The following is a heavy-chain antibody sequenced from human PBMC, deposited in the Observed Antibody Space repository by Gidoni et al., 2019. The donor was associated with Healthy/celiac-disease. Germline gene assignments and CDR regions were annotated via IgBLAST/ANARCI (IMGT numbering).Heavy chain of an antibody. V-gene: IGHV4-34*01. J-gene: IGHJ6*02. CDR3: ARDGVPAAIRDYYYYGMDV. D-gene: IGHD2-2*02. CDR1: GRSFSGYY. Sequence: QVQLQQWGAGLLKPSETLSLTCAVYGRSFSGYYWSWIRQPPGKGLEWIGEINHSGSNNYNPSLKSRVNISVDTSKNQFSRKLSSVTAADTAVYYCARDGVPAAIRDYYYYGMDVWGQGTTVTVSS. CDR2: INHSGSN.